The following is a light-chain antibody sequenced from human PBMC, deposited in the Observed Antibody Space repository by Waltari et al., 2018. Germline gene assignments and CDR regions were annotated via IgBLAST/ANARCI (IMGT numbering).Light chain of an antibody. J-gene: IGKJ1*01. V-gene: IGKV4-1*01. CDR3: QQYYTAPRT. CDR2: WAS. Sequence: DIVMTQSPDPLAVSLGGRATLTSKASQSVLYSSNSKNYLAWFQQKPGQPPKLLLYWASTRESGVPDRFSGSGSGTDFTLTISSLQAEDVAVYYCQQYYTAPRTFGQGTKVEI. CDR1: QSVLYSSNSKNY.